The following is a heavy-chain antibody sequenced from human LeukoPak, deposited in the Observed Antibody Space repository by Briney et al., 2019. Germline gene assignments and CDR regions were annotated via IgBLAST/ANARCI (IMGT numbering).Heavy chain of an antibody. CDR1: GFTFSSYA. V-gene: IGHV3-30-3*01. CDR3: AIYHYDSSGRYFDY. D-gene: IGHD3-22*01. Sequence: GRSLRLSCAASGFTFSSYAMHWVRQAPGKGLEWVAVISYDGSNKYYADSVKGRFTISRDNSKNTLYLQVNSLRAEDTAIHYCAIYHYDSSGRYFDYWGQGTLVTVSS. CDR2: ISYDGSNK. J-gene: IGHJ4*02.